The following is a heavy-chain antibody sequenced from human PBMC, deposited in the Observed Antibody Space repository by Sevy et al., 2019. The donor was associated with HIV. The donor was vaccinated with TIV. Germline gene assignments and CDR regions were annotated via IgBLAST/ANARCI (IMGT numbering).Heavy chain of an antibody. D-gene: IGHD2-2*01. J-gene: IGHJ5*02. Sequence: ETLSLTCGVHDGSFSGYYWNWIRQLPGKGLEWIGEINESGITYYNPSLKSRVTISVDTSKKQFSLKLNSVTASDTAVYFCARSPPVVVVPGAPSWFDPWGQGTLVTVSS. V-gene: IGHV4-34*01. CDR1: DGSFSGYY. CDR2: INESGIT. CDR3: ARSPPVVVVPGAPSWFDP.